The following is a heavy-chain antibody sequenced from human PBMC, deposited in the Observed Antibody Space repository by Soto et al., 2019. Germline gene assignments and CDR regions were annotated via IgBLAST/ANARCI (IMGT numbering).Heavy chain of an antibody. D-gene: IGHD5-12*01. CDR3: ASSVAKYYYYGMYV. V-gene: IGHV1-69*13. CDR1: GYTFTSYY. CDR2: IIPIFGTA. Sequence: SVKVSCKASGYTFTSYYMHWVRQAPGQGLEWMGGIIPIFGTANYAQKFQGRVTITADESTSTAYMELSSLRSEDTAVYYCASSVAKYYYYGMYVWGQGTTVTVSS. J-gene: IGHJ6*02.